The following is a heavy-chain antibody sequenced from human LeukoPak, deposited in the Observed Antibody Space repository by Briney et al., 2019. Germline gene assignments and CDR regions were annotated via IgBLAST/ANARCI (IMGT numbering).Heavy chain of an antibody. CDR2: IWYDGSNK. CDR3: AKCPRGWYYYMDV. J-gene: IGHJ6*03. V-gene: IGHV3-33*06. CDR1: GFTFSSYG. Sequence: GGSLRLSCAASGFTFSSYGMHWVRQAPGKGLEWVAVIWYDGSNKYYADSVKGRFTISRDNSKNTLYLQMNSLRAEDTAVYYCAKCPRGWYYYMDVWGKGPRSPSP. D-gene: IGHD2-15*01.